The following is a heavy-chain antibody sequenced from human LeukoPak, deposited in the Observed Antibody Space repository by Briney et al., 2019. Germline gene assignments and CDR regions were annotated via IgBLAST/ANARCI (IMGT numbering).Heavy chain of an antibody. Sequence: GGSLRLSCAASGFTFSSYSMNWVRQAPGKGLEWVSSISSSSSYIYYADSVKGRFTISRDNAKNSLYLQMNSLRAEDTAVYYCARDTPSDSSIDYWGQGTLVTVSS. CDR1: GFTFSSYS. CDR2: ISSSSSYI. D-gene: IGHD3-22*01. V-gene: IGHV3-21*01. CDR3: ARDTPSDSSIDY. J-gene: IGHJ4*02.